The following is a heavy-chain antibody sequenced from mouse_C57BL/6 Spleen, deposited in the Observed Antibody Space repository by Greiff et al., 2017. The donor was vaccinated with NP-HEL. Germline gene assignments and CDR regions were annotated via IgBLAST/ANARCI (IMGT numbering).Heavy chain of an antibody. V-gene: IGHV1-15*01. CDR1: GYTFTDYE. J-gene: IGHJ4*01. CDR3: TQLGLDY. D-gene: IGHD4-1*02. Sequence: QVQLKESGAELVRPGASVTLSCKASGYTFTDYEMHWVKQTPVHGLEWIGAIDPETGGTAYNQKFKGKAILTADKSSSTAYMELRSLTSEDSAVYYCTQLGLDYWGQGTSVTVSA. CDR2: IDPETGGT.